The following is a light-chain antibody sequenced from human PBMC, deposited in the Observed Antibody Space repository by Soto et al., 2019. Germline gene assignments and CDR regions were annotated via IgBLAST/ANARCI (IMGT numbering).Light chain of an antibody. CDR1: SSNIGAGSD. Sequence: QSVLTQPPSVSGAPGQRVTISCTGSSSNIGAGSDVHWYQQLPGEAPKLLIYVNDRRPSGVADRFSASTSGTSASLAITGLQAEDEGDYYCQSYDSTLSARDVFGTGTKLTVL. J-gene: IGLJ1*01. V-gene: IGLV1-40*01. CDR3: QSYDSTLSARDV. CDR2: VND.